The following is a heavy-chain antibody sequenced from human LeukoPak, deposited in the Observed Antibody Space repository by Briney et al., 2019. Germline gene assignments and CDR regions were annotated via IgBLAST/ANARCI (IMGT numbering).Heavy chain of an antibody. V-gene: IGHV4-4*07. D-gene: IGHD2-15*01. CDR2: IYTSGST. J-gene: IGHJ5*02. Sequence: SETLSLTCTVSGGSISSYYWRWIRQPAGKGLEWIGRIYTSGSTNYNPSLKSRVTMSVDTSKNQFSLKLSSVTAADTAVYYCARDPTYCSGGSCYVSHWFDPWGQGTLVTVSS. CDR1: GGSISSYY. CDR3: ARDPTYCSGGSCYVSHWFDP.